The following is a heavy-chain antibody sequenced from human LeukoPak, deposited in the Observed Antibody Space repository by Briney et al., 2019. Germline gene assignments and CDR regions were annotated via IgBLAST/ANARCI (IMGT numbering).Heavy chain of an antibody. D-gene: IGHD3-22*01. V-gene: IGHV4-59*11. CDR3: ARVPNYYVSSGYLGYFDY. J-gene: IGHJ4*02. CDR1: GGSISSHY. CDR2: IYYRGRT. Sequence: SETLSLTCTVSGGSISSHYWSWIRQPPGKGLEWIGYIYYRGRTNYISSLKSGVTISVDTSKNQFSLKLSSVTAADTAVYYCARVPNYYVSSGYLGYFDYWGQGTLVTGSS.